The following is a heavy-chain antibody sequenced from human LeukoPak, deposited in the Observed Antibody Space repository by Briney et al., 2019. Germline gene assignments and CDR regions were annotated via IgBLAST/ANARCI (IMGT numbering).Heavy chain of an antibody. CDR2: INHSGST. CDR3: ARVMPARRPSRGWFDP. CDR1: GGSFSGYY. J-gene: IGHJ5*02. D-gene: IGHD6-6*01. Sequence: PSETLSLTCAVYGGSFSGYYWSWIRQPPGKGLEWIGEINHSGSTNYNPSLKSRVTISVDTSKNQFSLKLSSVTAADTAVYYCARVMPARRPSRGWFDPWGQGTLVTVSS. V-gene: IGHV4-34*01.